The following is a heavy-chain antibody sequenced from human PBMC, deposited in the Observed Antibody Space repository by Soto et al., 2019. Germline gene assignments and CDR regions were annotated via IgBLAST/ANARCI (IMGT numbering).Heavy chain of an antibody. CDR1: GGSFNSYA. V-gene: IGHV1-69*01. CDR2: IIPIFSSA. D-gene: IGHD1-1*01. J-gene: IGHJ6*02. CDR3: AKTTVASYILHGMDV. Sequence: QVQLVQSGAEVKKPGSSVKVSCKASGGSFNSYAISWVRQAPGQGLERLGGIIPIFSSANYAKKFKGRLTITADESTSTAYMDLSSLTTDDTAVYYCAKTTVASYILHGMDVWGQGTTVTVSS.